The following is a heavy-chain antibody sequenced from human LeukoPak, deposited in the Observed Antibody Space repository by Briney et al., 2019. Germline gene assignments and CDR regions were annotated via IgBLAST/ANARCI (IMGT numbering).Heavy chain of an antibody. Sequence: PGRSLRLSCAASGFTFDDYGMSWVRQAPGKGLEWVSGINWNGGSTGYADSVKGRFTISRDNAKNSLYLQMNSLRAEDTALYHCARFSYSGSYLGAFDIWGQGTMVTVSS. J-gene: IGHJ3*02. CDR3: ARFSYSGSYLGAFDI. CDR1: GFTFDDYG. CDR2: INWNGGST. V-gene: IGHV3-20*01. D-gene: IGHD1-26*01.